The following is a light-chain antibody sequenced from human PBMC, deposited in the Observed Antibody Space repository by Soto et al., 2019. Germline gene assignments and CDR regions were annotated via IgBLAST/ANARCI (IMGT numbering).Light chain of an antibody. J-gene: IGKJ1*01. CDR1: QSVSNNY. V-gene: IGKV3-20*01. Sequence: EIVLTQTPGTLSLSPGERATLSCWASQSVSNNYLAWYQQKPGQAPRLFIYGASSRATGIPYRFSGSGSGTDFTLTINRLEPEDFAVYFCQQYGSSSWTFGQGTKVEIK. CDR3: QQYGSSSWT. CDR2: GAS.